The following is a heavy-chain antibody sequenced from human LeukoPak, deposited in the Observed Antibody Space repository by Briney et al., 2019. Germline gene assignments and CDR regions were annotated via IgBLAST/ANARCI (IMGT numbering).Heavy chain of an antibody. CDR2: IKQDGSEK. Sequence: GGSLRLSCAASGLTFSSYWMSWVPQAPGKGLEWVANIKQDGSEKYYVDSVKGRFTISRDNAKNSLYLQMSSLRAEDTAVYYCARVGYYDFWSGYYWGQGTLVTVSS. V-gene: IGHV3-7*01. CDR3: ARVGYYDFWSGYY. CDR1: GLTFSSYW. D-gene: IGHD3-3*01. J-gene: IGHJ4*02.